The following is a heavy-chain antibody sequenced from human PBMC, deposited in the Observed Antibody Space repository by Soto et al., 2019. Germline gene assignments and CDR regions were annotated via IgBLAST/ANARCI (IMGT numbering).Heavy chain of an antibody. CDR1: GGSISSGVYY. CDR2: IYYSGGT. V-gene: IGHV4-31*03. J-gene: IGHJ6*03. D-gene: IGHD3-3*01. Sequence: SETLSLTCTVSGGSISSGVYYWSWIRQHPGKGLEWIGYIYYSGGTYYNPSLKSRVTISVDTSKNQFSLKLSSVTAADPAVYYCARTSYDFWSGYWAYYYMDVWGKGTTVTVSS. CDR3: ARTSYDFWSGYWAYYYMDV.